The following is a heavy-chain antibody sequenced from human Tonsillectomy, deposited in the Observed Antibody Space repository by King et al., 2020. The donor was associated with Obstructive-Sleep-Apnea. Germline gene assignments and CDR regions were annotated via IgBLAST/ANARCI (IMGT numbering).Heavy chain of an antibody. D-gene: IGHD6-13*01. V-gene: IGHV3-7*03. CDR3: AKDPEAAAGTGAYYYYGMDV. J-gene: IGHJ6*02. CDR1: GFTFSGYW. Sequence: VQLVQSGGGLVQPGGSLRLSCAASGFTFSGYWMSWVRQAPGKGLEWVANIKQDGSEKYYVDSVKGRFTISRDNAKNSLCLQMNSLRAEATGVYYCAKDPEAAAGTGAYYYYGMDVWGQGTTVTVSS. CDR2: IKQDGSEK.